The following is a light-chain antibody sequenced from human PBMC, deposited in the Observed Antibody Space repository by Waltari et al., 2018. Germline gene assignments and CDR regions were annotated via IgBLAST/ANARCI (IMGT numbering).Light chain of an antibody. CDR1: SGHSSYS. J-gene: IGLJ2*01. Sequence: QVVLTQSPSASASLGASVKLTCTLSSGHSSYSIAWHQQHPEKGPRYLMKVNNDGSHTKGDGIPDRFSGPNSGAGRYLTISSLQSEDEADYYCQTWGTGITFGGGTKLTVL. V-gene: IGLV4-69*01. CDR2: VNNDGSH. CDR3: QTWGTGIT.